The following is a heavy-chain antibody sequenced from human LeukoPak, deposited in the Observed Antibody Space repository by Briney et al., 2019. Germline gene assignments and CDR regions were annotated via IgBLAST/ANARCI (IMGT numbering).Heavy chain of an antibody. CDR1: GFTFSDHY. CDR2: SRNRAKSYTT. V-gene: IGHV3-72*01. CDR3: SRDATGNH. J-gene: IGHJ5*02. Sequence: GGSLRLSCAVSGFTFSDHYMDWVRQAPGKGLEWVGRSRNRAKSYTTDYAASVKGRFTISRDDSKSTLYLQMNSLETEDTAVDYCSRDATGNHWGKGPLVRVPS.